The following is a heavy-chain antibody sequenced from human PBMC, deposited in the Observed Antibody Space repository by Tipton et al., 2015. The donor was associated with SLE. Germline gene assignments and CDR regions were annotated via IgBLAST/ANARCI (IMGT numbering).Heavy chain of an antibody. CDR1: GGSVSSGSYY. V-gene: IGHV4-61*01. Sequence: TLSLTCTVSGGSVSSGSYYWSWIRQPPGKGLEWIGYIYYSGSTNYNPSLKSRVTISVDTSKNQFSLKLSSVTAADTAVYYCASRAISGISYFYGIDVWGQGTTVTVSS. J-gene: IGHJ6*02. D-gene: IGHD3-3*02. CDR2: IYYSGST. CDR3: ASRAISGISYFYGIDV.